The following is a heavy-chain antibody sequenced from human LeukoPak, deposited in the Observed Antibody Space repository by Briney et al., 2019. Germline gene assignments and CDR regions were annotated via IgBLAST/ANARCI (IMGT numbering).Heavy chain of an antibody. J-gene: IGHJ5*02. Sequence: PGGSLRLSCAASGFTFSSYGMHWVRQAPGRGLEWVAVIWSDGSNKYHADSVKGRFTISRDNSKNTLYLQMNSLRVGDTAVYYCARGASIAAAGTGEKSNWFDPWGQGTLVTVSS. CDR1: GFTFSSYG. CDR3: ARGASIAAAGTGEKSNWFDP. V-gene: IGHV3-33*01. CDR2: IWSDGSNK. D-gene: IGHD6-13*01.